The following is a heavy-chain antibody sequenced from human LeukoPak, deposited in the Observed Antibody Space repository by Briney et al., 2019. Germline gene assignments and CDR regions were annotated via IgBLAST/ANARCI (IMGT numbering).Heavy chain of an antibody. CDR3: ARDHIALGDWFDP. D-gene: IGHD6-19*01. V-gene: IGHV4-34*01. CDR2: INHSGST. CDR1: GGSFSGYH. J-gene: IGHJ5*02. Sequence: PSETLSLTCAVYGGSFSGYHWSWIRQPPGKGLEWIGEINHSGSTNYNPSLKSRVTISVDTSKNQFSLKLSSVTAADTAVYYCARDHIALGDWFDPWGQGTLVTVSS.